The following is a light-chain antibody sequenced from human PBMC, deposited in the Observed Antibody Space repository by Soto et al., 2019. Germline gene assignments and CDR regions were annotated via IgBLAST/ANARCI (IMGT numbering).Light chain of an antibody. CDR1: QGIGDT. V-gene: IGKV3-15*01. J-gene: IGKJ4*01. Sequence: EIVMTQSPATLSVSPREGATRSCRASQGIGDTLAWYQQKPGQTPRLLIYDTSIRATGVPARFSGSRSGAEFTLTICSLQSEDFAVHYCQHYVNWPLTFGGGTKVESK. CDR3: QHYVNWPLT. CDR2: DTS.